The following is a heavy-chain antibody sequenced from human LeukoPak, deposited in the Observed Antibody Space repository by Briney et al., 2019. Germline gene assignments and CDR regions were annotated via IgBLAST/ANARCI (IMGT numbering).Heavy chain of an antibody. CDR3: ARHQGYGDYLTAHYYYMDV. CDR1: GGSISSGSYY. J-gene: IGHJ6*03. CDR2: INHSGST. D-gene: IGHD4-17*01. Sequence: SETLSLTCTVSGGSISSGSYYWSWIRQPPGKGLEWIGEINHSGSTNYNPSLKSRVTISVDTSKNQFSLKLSSVTAADTAVYYCARHQGYGDYLTAHYYYMDVWGKGTTVTISS. V-gene: IGHV4-39*01.